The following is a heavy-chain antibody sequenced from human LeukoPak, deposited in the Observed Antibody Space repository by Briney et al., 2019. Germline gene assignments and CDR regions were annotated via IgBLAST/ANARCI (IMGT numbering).Heavy chain of an antibody. CDR2: ISSSGSTI. CDR3: AKGDMLAVTATRVFDY. Sequence: ETGGSLRLSCAASGFTFSSYEMNWVRQAPGKGLEWVSYISSSGSTIYYADSVKGRFTISRDNAKNSLYLQMNSLRAEDTAVYYCAKGDMLAVTATRVFDYWGQGTLVTVSS. V-gene: IGHV3-48*03. D-gene: IGHD2-21*02. J-gene: IGHJ4*02. CDR1: GFTFSSYE.